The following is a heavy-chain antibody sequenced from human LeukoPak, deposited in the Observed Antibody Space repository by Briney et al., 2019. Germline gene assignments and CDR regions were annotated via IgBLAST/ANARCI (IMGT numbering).Heavy chain of an antibody. CDR1: GFTFSSYA. CDR2: ISGSGGST. V-gene: IGHV3-23*01. J-gene: IGHJ4*02. CDR3: AKVRSVRRYYYDSSGYSYYFDY. D-gene: IGHD3-22*01. Sequence: GGSLRLSCAASGFTFSSYAMSWVRQAPGKGLEWVSAISGSGGSTYYADSVKGRFTISRDNSKNTLYLQMNSLRAEDTAVYYCAKVRSVRRYYYDSSGYSYYFDYWGQGTLVTASS.